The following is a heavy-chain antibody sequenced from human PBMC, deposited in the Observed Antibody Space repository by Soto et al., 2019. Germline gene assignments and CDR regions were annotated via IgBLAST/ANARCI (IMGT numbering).Heavy chain of an antibody. CDR2: ISSNGGST. Sequence: GGSLRLSCSASGFTFSSYAMHWVRQAPRKGLEYVSAISSNGGSTYYADSVKGRFTISRDNSKNTLYLQMSSLRAEDTAVYYCVKGLAYSSSSYAFDIWGQGTMVTVSS. D-gene: IGHD6-6*01. J-gene: IGHJ3*02. CDR1: GFTFSSYA. CDR3: VKGLAYSSSSYAFDI. V-gene: IGHV3-64D*06.